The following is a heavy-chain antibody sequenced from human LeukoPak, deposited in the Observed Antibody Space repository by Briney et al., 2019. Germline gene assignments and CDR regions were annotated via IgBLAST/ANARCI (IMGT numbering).Heavy chain of an antibody. CDR2: INHSGST. CDR3: ARGRSSYQLLSYYYDGMDV. CDR1: GGSFSVYY. D-gene: IGHD2-2*01. Sequence: SETLCLTCAVYGGSFSVYYWSGIRQPPGKGLEWIGEINHSGSTNYNPSLKSRVTISVDTSKNQFSLKLSSVTAADTAVYYCARGRSSYQLLSYYYDGMDVWGKGTTVTASS. V-gene: IGHV4-34*01. J-gene: IGHJ6*04.